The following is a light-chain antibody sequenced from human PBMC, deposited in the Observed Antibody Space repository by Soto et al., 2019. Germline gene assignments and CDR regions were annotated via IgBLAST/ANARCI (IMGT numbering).Light chain of an antibody. Sequence: DIVMTQSPLSLPVTPGEPASISCRYSQSLLHSNGYNYLDWYLQKPGQSPQLLIYLGSNRASGVPDRFSGSGSGTDFTLKISRVEAEDVGVYYCKQALQTPRTFGPGTKVDIK. V-gene: IGKV2-28*01. J-gene: IGKJ3*01. CDR2: LGS. CDR1: QSLLHSNGYNY. CDR3: KQALQTPRT.